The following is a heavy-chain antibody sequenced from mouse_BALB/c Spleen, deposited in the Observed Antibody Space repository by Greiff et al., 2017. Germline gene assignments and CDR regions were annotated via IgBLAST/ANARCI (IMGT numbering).Heavy chain of an antibody. J-gene: IGHJ3*01. CDR1: GFSLTSYG. D-gene: IGHD2-4*01. V-gene: IGHV2-9*02. CDR2: IWAGGST. Sequence: VMLVESGPGLVAPSQSLSITCTVSGFSLTSYGVHWVRQPPGKGLEWLGVIWAGGSTNYNSALMSRLSISKDNSKSQVFLKMNSLQTDDTAMYYCAREEGMITAGTWFAYWGQGTLVTVSA. CDR3: AREEGMITAGTWFAY.